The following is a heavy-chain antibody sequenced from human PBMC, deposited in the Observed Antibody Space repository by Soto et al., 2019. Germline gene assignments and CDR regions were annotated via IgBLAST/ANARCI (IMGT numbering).Heavy chain of an antibody. CDR2: INPGDSDT. CDR1: GYSFTSYW. CDR3: ARPSTVEYYYGMDV. J-gene: IGHJ6*02. Sequence: LGESLKISCKGSGYSFTSYWIGWVRQMPGKGLVCMGIINPGDSDTRYSPSFQGQVTISADKSISTAYLQWSSLKASDTAMYYCARPSTVEYYYGMDVWGQGTTVTVYS. D-gene: IGHD4-4*01. V-gene: IGHV5-51*01.